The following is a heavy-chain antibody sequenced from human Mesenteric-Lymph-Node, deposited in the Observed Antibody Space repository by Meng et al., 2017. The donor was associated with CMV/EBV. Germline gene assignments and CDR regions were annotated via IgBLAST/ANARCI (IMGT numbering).Heavy chain of an antibody. J-gene: IGHJ6*02. CDR3: AKGDSGSYPWAYYYGMDV. D-gene: IGHD3-10*01. Sequence: GGSLRLSCAASGFTFSSYAMHWVRQAPGKGLEWVAFIRYDGSNKYYADSVKGRFTISRDNSKNTLYLQMNSLRAEDTAVYYCAKGDSGSYPWAYYYGMDVWGQGTTVTVSS. CDR1: GFTFSSYA. V-gene: IGHV3-30*02. CDR2: IRYDGSNK.